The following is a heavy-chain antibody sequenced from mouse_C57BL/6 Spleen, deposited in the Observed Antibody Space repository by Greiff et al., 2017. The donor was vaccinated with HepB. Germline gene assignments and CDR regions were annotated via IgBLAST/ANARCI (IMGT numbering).Heavy chain of an antibody. V-gene: IGHV5-17*01. CDR1: GFTFSDYG. D-gene: IGHD1-1*02. J-gene: IGHJ2*01. CDR2: ISSGSSTI. CDR3: ARRELGGYFDY. Sequence: EVMLVESGGGLVKPGGSLKLSCAASGFTFSDYGMHWVRQAPEKGLEWVAYISSGSSTIYYADTVKGRFTISRDNAKNTLFLQMTSLRSEDTAMYYCARRELGGYFDYWGQGTTLTVSS.